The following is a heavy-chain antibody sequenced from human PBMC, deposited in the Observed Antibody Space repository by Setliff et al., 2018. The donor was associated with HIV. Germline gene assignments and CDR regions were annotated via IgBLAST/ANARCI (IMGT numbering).Heavy chain of an antibody. D-gene: IGHD2-15*01. V-gene: IGHV1-69*10. CDR1: GGTFSSYA. CDR3: ARDLGYCSGGSCYSHFDY. CDR2: IIPILGIA. Sequence: SVKVSCKASGGTFSSYAISWARQAPGQGLEWMGGIIPILGIANYAQKFQGRVTITADESTSTAYMELSSLRSEDTAVYYCARDLGYCSGGSCYSHFDYWGQGTLVTVSS. J-gene: IGHJ4*02.